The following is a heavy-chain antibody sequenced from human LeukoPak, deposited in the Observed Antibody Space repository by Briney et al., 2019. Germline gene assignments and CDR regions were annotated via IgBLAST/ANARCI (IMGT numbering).Heavy chain of an antibody. Sequence: PGGSLRLSCAASGFTFSDYYMSWIRQAPGKGLEWLSYISSSGSTMYYADSVKGRFTISRDNAKNSLYLQMNSLRAEDTAMYYCASGGDSGTSNWFDPWGQGTLVTVSS. CDR3: ASGGDSGTSNWFDP. V-gene: IGHV3-11*04. D-gene: IGHD3-10*01. CDR1: GFTFSDYY. J-gene: IGHJ5*02. CDR2: ISSSGSTM.